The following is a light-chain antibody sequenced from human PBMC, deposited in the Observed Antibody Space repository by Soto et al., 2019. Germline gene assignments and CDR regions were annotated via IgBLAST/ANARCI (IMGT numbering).Light chain of an antibody. CDR2: ATS. CDR1: LSVTSH. V-gene: IGKV3-20*01. J-gene: IGKJ4*01. CDR3: QEYGSARLS. Sequence: LTLSVASLSLYPKKRVLLSCRASLSVTSHLAWYQQKPGQAPRLLSYATSTRATGIPDRFSGIGSGTDFTLTIRSLHPEDFALYICQEYGSARLSFTGGTRLAIK.